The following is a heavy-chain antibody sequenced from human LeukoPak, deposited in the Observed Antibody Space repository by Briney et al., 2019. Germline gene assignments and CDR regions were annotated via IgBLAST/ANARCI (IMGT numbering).Heavy chain of an antibody. V-gene: IGHV3-23*01. CDR2: IRGSGGST. CDR1: GFTFSSYA. CDR3: AKTIWAVAGGFDY. D-gene: IGHD6-19*01. J-gene: IGHJ4*02. Sequence: QPGGSLRLSCGASGFTFSSYAMSWVRQAPGKGLEWVSAIRGSGGSTYYADSVKGRFTISRDNSKNTLYLQMNSLRAEDTAVYYCAKTIWAVAGGFDYWGQGTLVTVSS.